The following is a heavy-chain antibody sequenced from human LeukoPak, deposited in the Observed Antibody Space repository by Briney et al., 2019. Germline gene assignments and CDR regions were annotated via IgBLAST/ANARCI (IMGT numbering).Heavy chain of an antibody. CDR3: ARISGYSVDY. Sequence: SETLSLTCTASGGSIGSYYWSWIRQPPGKGLEWIGYIYYSGSTNYNPSLKSRVTISVDTSKNQFSLKLSSVTAADTAVYYCARISGYSVDYWGQGTLVTVSS. CDR1: GGSIGSYY. CDR2: IYYSGST. D-gene: IGHD4-23*01. V-gene: IGHV4-59*01. J-gene: IGHJ4*02.